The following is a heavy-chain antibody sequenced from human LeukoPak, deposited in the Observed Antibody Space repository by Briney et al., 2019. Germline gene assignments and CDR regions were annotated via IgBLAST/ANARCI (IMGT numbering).Heavy chain of an antibody. D-gene: IGHD3-10*01. V-gene: IGHV1-69*01. Sequence: SSVKLSCKASGGTFSSYAIGWVRQAPGQGLEWMGGIIPIFGTANYAQKFQGRVTITADESTSTAYMELSSLRSEDTAVYYCASRGHGYLNWFDPWGQGTLVTVSS. J-gene: IGHJ5*02. CDR1: GGTFSSYA. CDR3: ASRGHGYLNWFDP. CDR2: IIPIFGTA.